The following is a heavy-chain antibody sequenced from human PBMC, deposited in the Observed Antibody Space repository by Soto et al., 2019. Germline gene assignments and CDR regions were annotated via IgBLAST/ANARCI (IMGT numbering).Heavy chain of an antibody. CDR1: GVSINSHIYF. V-gene: IGHV4-39*01. CDR3: ARLVEPGGGDCSPLVHFAY. Sequence: SSETLSLTCTVSGVSINSHIYFWVWVRQPPGKGLEWIGTIYSGGSTSYNPSLKSQVTISADTSKSQFSLKVTSATAADTAMYYCARLVEPGGGDCSPLVHFAYWGQGALVPVSS. D-gene: IGHD2-21*02. J-gene: IGHJ4*02. CDR2: IYSGGST.